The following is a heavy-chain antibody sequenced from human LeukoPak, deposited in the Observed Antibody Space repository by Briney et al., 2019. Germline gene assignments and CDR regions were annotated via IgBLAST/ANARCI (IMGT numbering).Heavy chain of an antibody. Sequence: GGSLRLSCAASGFIVSNNYMSWVRQAPGKGLEWVSAIYGGDSTEYADSVKGRFTISRDNSKNTLYLQMNSLRTEDTAVYYCATLYGGQRADGYWGQGTLVTASS. V-gene: IGHV3-53*01. J-gene: IGHJ4*02. CDR3: ATLYGGQRADGY. CDR1: GFIVSNNY. D-gene: IGHD4-23*01. CDR2: IYGGDST.